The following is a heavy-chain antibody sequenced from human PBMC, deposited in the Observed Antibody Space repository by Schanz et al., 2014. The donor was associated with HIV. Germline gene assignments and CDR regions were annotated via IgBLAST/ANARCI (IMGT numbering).Heavy chain of an antibody. CDR2: ISYDGSNK. CDR1: GFTFSSYA. CDR3: AKDGSWEAFDVFDI. Sequence: VQLVETGGDLIQPGGSLRLSCAASGFTFSSYAMYWVRQAPGKGLEWVAVISYDGSNKYYADSVKGRFTISRDNSKNTLYLQMNSLRAEDTAVYYCAKDGSWEAFDVFDIWGQGTMVTVSS. D-gene: IGHD1-26*01. J-gene: IGHJ3*02. V-gene: IGHV3-30-3*01.